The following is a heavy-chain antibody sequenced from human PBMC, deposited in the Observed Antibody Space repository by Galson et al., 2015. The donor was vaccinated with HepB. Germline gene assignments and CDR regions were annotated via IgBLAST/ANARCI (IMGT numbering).Heavy chain of an antibody. V-gene: IGHV3-23*01. CDR3: AKDSGGYDSYYYGMDV. J-gene: IGHJ6*02. CDR2: ISGSGGST. Sequence: SLRLSCAASGFTFSSYAMSWVRQAPGKGLEWVSAISGSGGSTYYADSVKGRFTISRDNSKNTLYLQTNSLRAEDTAVYYCAKDSGGYDSYYYGMDVWGQGSTVTVSS. CDR1: GFTFSSYA. D-gene: IGHD5-12*01.